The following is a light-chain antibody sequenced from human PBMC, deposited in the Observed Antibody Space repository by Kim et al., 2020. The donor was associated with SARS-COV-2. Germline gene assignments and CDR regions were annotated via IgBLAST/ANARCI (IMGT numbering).Light chain of an antibody. CDR1: NIGSKG. V-gene: IGLV3-21*04. CDR2: DDT. J-gene: IGLJ3*02. CDR3: QLWDSSSDHPV. Sequence: SYELTQPPSVSVAPGKTARITCGGNNIGSKGVHCYQQKPGQAPVLVISDDTDRPSGIPERFSGSNSGNTATLTISRVEAGDEADYYCQLWDSSSDHPVFGGGTQLTVL.